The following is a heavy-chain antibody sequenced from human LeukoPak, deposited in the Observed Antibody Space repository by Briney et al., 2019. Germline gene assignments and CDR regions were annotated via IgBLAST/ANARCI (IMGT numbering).Heavy chain of an antibody. Sequence: GGSLRLSCAASGFTFSSSAMSWVRQAPGKGLEWVSAISNNGGYTHYADSVQGRFTISRDNSKSTLCLQMNSLRSEDTAIYYCAKLATSDTGETYWGQGTLVTVSS. CDR3: AKLATSDTGETY. J-gene: IGHJ4*02. CDR1: GFTFSSSA. V-gene: IGHV3-23*01. D-gene: IGHD3-16*01. CDR2: ISNNGGYT.